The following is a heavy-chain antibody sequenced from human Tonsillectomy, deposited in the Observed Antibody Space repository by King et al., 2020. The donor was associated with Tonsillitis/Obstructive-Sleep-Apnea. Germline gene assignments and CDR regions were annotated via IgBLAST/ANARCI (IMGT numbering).Heavy chain of an antibody. CDR1: GGSISSYY. CDR2: IYYSGST. CDR3: ARGEGDLGESIREVDY. Sequence: VQLQESGPGLVKPSETLSLTCTVSGGSISSYYWSWIRQPPGKGLEWIGYIYYSGSTNYKPSLKSRVTISVDTSKNQFSLKLSSVTAADTAVYYCARGEGDLGESIREVDYWGQGTLVTVSS. D-gene: IGHD3-16*01. J-gene: IGHJ4*02. V-gene: IGHV4-59*01.